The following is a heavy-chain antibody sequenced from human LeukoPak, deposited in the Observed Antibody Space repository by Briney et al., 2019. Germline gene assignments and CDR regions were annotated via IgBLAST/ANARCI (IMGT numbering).Heavy chain of an antibody. CDR3: ARGGGDDIEQLVQRYYYYYYMDV. CDR2: ISGSGGST. Sequence: GGSLRLSCAASGFTFSSYAMSWVRQAPGKGLEWVSAISGSGGSTYYADSVKGRFTISRDNSKNTLYLQMNSLRAEDTAVYYCARGGGDDIEQLVQRYYYYYYMDVWGKGTTVTVSS. CDR1: GFTFSSYA. D-gene: IGHD6-6*01. V-gene: IGHV3-23*01. J-gene: IGHJ6*03.